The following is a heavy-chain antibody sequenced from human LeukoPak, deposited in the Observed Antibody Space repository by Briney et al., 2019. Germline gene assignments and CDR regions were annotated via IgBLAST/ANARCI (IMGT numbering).Heavy chain of an antibody. Sequence: SVRVSCKASGGTFSSYAISWVRQAPGQGIEWMGGIIPIFGTANYAQKFQGRVTITTDESTSTAYMELSSLRSEDTAVYYCARGLLVHKRHYYYYYMDVWGKGTTVTVSS. V-gene: IGHV1-69*05. CDR2: IIPIFGTA. CDR1: GGTFSSYA. J-gene: IGHJ6*03. CDR3: ARGLLVHKRHYYYYYMDV. D-gene: IGHD2-21*01.